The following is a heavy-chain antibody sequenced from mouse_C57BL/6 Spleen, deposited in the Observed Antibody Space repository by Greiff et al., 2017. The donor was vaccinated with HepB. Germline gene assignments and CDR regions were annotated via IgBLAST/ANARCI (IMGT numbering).Heavy chain of an antibody. Sequence: VHVKQSGAELVRPGASVKLSCTASGFNIKDDYMHWVKQRPEQGLEWIGWIDPENGDTEYASKFQGKATITADTSSNTAYLQLSSLTSEDTAVYYCTTLLYYYGSSFYYAMDYWGQGTSVTVSS. CDR3: TTLLYYYGSSFYYAMDY. D-gene: IGHD1-1*01. CDR2: IDPENGDT. J-gene: IGHJ4*01. V-gene: IGHV14-4*01. CDR1: GFNIKDDY.